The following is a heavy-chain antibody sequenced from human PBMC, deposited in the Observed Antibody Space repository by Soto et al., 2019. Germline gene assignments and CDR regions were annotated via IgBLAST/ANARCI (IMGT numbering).Heavy chain of an antibody. D-gene: IGHD3-22*01. CDR3: ARADYYDSSGFYYDC. Sequence: QVQLVQSGAEVKKPGASVKVSCKASGYIFTNHYIHWARQAPGQGIEWMGIINPSGGSTNYLQKFQGRITMTRDTSTSTVYMELSSLRSEDTAVYFCARADYYDSSGFYYDCWGQGSLVTVSS. CDR2: INPSGGST. V-gene: IGHV1-46*01. CDR1: GYIFTNHY. J-gene: IGHJ4*02.